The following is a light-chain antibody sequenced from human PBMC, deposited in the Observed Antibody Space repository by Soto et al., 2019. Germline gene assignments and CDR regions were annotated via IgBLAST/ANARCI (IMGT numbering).Light chain of an antibody. V-gene: IGLV1-44*01. CDR3: ASWDVTLNGLYV. J-gene: IGLJ1*01. Sequence: QSVLTQPPSASGTAGQRVTFSCSGSSSNIGSGTVNWYQQLPGTAPKLLIYNDNQRPSGVPDRFSGSKSGTSASLAISGLQSEDEADYYCASWDVTLNGLYVFGTGTKLTVL. CDR1: SSNIGSGT. CDR2: NDN.